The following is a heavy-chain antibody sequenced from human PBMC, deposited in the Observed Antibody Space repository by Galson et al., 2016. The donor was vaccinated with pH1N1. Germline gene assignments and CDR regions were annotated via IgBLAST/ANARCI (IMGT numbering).Heavy chain of an antibody. D-gene: IGHD5-18*01. J-gene: IGHJ4*02. Sequence: SLRLSCAASGFIFSSYAMTWVRQAPGKGPEWVSAISGSGGSTYYADSVKGQFTISRDNSKNTVYLQMNSLRADDEAVYYCAKHPYYVDTTKIDYWGQGTLVSVSS. CDR3: AKHPYYVDTTKIDY. CDR1: GFIFSSYA. V-gene: IGHV3-23*01. CDR2: ISGSGGST.